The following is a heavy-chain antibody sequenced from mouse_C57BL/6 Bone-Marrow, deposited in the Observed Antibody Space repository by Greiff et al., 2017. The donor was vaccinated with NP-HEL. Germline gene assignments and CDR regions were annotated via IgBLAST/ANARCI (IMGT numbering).Heavy chain of an antibody. D-gene: IGHD2-3*01. CDR2: IYPGDGDT. J-gene: IGHJ2*01. CDR1: GYAFSSYW. Sequence: QVQLKQSGAELVKPGASVKISCKASGYAFSSYWMNWVKQRPGKGLEWIGQIYPGDGDTNYNGKFKGKATLTADKSSSTAYMQLSSLTSEDSAVYFCARFGYSSGFDYWGQGTTLTVSS. V-gene: IGHV1-80*01. CDR3: ARFGYSSGFDY.